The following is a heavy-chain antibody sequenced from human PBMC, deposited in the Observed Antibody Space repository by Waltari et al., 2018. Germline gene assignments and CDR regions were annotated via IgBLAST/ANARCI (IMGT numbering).Heavy chain of an antibody. Sequence: EVQLVESGGTLVQPGGSLSLSCAASGFTLGNYEMNWVRRAPGKGLEWIAFINTESSSTYYGDSVKGRFTISRDDAKDSLYLQMNSLRVEDTAVYYCVRDGGGAYGDYDWFDPWGQGTLVTVSS. CDR2: INTESSST. CDR1: GFTLGNYE. V-gene: IGHV3-48*03. D-gene: IGHD4-17*01. CDR3: VRDGGGAYGDYDWFDP. J-gene: IGHJ5*02.